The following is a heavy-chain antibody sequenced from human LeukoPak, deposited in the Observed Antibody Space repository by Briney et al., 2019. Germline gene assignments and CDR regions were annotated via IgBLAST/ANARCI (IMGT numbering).Heavy chain of an antibody. CDR2: FDPEDGET. D-gene: IGHD6-19*01. CDR3: ATVSICWYGGDY. J-gene: IGHJ4*02. V-gene: IGHV1-24*01. Sequence: ASVKVSCKVSGYTLTELSMHWVRQAPGKGLEWMGGFDPEDGETIYAQKFQGRVTMTEDTSTDTAYMELSSLRSEDTAVYYCATVSICWYGGDYWGQGTLVTVSS. CDR1: GYTLTELS.